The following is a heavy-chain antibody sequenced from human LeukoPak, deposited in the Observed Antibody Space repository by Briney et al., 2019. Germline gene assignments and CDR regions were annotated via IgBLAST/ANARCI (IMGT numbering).Heavy chain of an antibody. D-gene: IGHD4-11*01. CDR3: AKDLAGYSNDRDFGMDV. V-gene: IGHV3-30*18. Sequence: GGSLRLSCAASGFTFSSYGMHWVRQAPGKGLEWVAVISYDGSNKYYADSVKGRFTISRDNSKNTLYLQMNSLRAEDTAVYYCAKDLAGYSNDRDFGMDVWGQGTTVTVSS. CDR2: ISYDGSNK. J-gene: IGHJ6*02. CDR1: GFTFSSYG.